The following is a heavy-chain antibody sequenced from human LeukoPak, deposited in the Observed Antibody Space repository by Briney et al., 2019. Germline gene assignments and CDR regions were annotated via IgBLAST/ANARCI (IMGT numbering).Heavy chain of an antibody. D-gene: IGHD4-17*01. CDR3: HPVTTKGGWFDP. CDR1: GGSISSSNW. CDR2: IKSKTDGGTT. V-gene: IGHV3-15*01. J-gene: IGHJ5*02. Sequence: GTLSLTCAVSGGSISSSNWWSWVRQPPGKGLEWIGRIKSKTDGGTTDYAAPVKGRFTISRDDSKNTLYLQMNSLKTEDTAVYYCHPVTTKGGWFDPWGQGTLVTVSS.